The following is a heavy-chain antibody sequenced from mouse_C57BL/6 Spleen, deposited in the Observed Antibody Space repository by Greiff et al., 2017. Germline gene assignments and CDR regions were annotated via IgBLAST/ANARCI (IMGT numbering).Heavy chain of an antibody. Sequence: QVTLKECGPGILQSSQTLSLTCSFSGFSLSTSGLGVSWIRQPSGKGLEWLAHIYWDDDKRYNPSLKSRLTISKDTSRNQVFLKITSVDTADTAKYDCARRGEDDGYLYYAMDYWGQGTSVTVSS. CDR1: GFSLSTSGLG. J-gene: IGHJ4*01. CDR2: IYWDDDK. V-gene: IGHV8-12*01. D-gene: IGHD2-3*01. CDR3: ARRGEDDGYLYYAMDY.